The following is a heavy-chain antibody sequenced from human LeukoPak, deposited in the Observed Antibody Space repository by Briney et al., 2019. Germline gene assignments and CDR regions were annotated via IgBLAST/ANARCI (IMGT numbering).Heavy chain of an antibody. V-gene: IGHV4-61*02. CDR1: GDSISSGNYY. D-gene: IGHD3/OR15-3a*01. CDR2: FYTSGST. Sequence: SQTLSLTCTVSGDSISSGNYYWSWIRQPAGKGLEWIGRFYTSGSTNYNPSLKSRVTISVDTSKNQFSLKLSSVTAADTAVYYCARDILGPSGYWGQGTLVIVSS. CDR3: ARDILGPSGY. J-gene: IGHJ4*02.